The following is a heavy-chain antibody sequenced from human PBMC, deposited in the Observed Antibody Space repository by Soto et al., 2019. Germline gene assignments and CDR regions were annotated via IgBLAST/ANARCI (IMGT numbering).Heavy chain of an antibody. Sequence: PSETLSLTCTVSGGSISRNYWTWIRQPPGKGLEWIGYVYNSGSTNYNPSLKSRVTISEDTSKSQFSLKVNSMTASDTSIYYCAGNRLDAVAGYTPDNWGQGILVTVSS. V-gene: IGHV4-59*01. J-gene: IGHJ4*02. D-gene: IGHD6-13*01. CDR2: VYNSGST. CDR3: AGNRLDAVAGYTPDN. CDR1: GGSISRNY.